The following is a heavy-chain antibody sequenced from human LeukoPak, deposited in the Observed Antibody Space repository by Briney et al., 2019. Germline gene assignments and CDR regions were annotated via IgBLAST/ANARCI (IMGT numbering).Heavy chain of an antibody. CDR1: GFTFSNYW. CDR3: AELGITMIGGV. V-gene: IGHV3-7*01. J-gene: IGHJ6*04. CDR2: IKEDGSEK. Sequence: PGGSLRLSCAASGFTFSNYWMSWVRQAPGKGLEWVANIKEDGSEKFHVGSVRGRFTISRDNAKNSLYLQMNSLRAEDTAVYYCAELGITMIGGVWGKGTTVTISS. D-gene: IGHD3-10*02.